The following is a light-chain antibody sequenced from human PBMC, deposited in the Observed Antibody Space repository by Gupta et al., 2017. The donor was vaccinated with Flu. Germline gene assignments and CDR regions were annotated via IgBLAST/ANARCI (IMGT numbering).Light chain of an antibody. J-gene: IGLJ3*02. CDR3: YSTVSRDNRRGV. CDR1: ALPRKY. Sequence: QTARISCSGDALPRKYAYWYQQKSGQAPVLVIYEDSKRPAGIPERFSGSSSGTMGTLTISGAQVEDEADYYCYSTVSRDNRRGVFGGGTKLTVL. V-gene: IGLV3-10*01. CDR2: EDS.